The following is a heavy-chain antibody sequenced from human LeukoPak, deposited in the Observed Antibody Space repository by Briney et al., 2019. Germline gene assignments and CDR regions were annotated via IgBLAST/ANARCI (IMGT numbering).Heavy chain of an antibody. CDR3: AREYSGYDPLPYFDY. V-gene: IGHV1-69*13. D-gene: IGHD5-12*01. CDR2: IIPIFGTA. CDR1: GGTSSSYA. J-gene: IGHJ4*02. Sequence: SVKVSCKASGGTSSSYAISWVRQAPGQGLEWMGGIIPIFGTANYAQKFQGRVTITADESTSTAYMELSSLRSEDTAVYYCAREYSGYDPLPYFDYWGQGTLVTVSS.